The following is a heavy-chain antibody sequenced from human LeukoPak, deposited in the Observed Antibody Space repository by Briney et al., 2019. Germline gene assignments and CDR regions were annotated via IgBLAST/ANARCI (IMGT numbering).Heavy chain of an antibody. CDR1: GGSISSSSFY. CDR3: ARQGYYYDSSGYPQTFDS. D-gene: IGHD3-22*01. CDR2: IYYSGST. V-gene: IGHV4-39*01. Sequence: SETLSLTCTVSGGSISSSSFYWGWVRQPPGKGLEWIGSIYYSGSTYYNPSLKSRVTISVDTSKNQFSLKLSSVTAADTAVYYCARQGYYYDSSGYPQTFDSWGQGTLVTVSS. J-gene: IGHJ4*02.